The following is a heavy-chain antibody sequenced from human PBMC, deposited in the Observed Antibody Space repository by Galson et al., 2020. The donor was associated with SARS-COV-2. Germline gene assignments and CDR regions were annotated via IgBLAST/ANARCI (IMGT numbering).Heavy chain of an antibody. CDR3: AREGQWLGEVDY. J-gene: IGHJ4*02. Sequence: SLKISCAAPGINFSSYAMHWVRQAPGKGLEWVAVISYDGSNKYYAESVKGRFTISRDNSKNTLYLQMNSLRAEDTAVCYCAREGQWLGEVDYWGQGTLVTVSS. CDR1: GINFSSYA. V-gene: IGHV3-30*04. D-gene: IGHD6-19*01. CDR2: ISYDGSNK.